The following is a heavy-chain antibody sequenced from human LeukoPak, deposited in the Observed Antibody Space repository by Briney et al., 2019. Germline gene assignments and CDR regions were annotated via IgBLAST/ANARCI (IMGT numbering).Heavy chain of an antibody. CDR1: GGSISSSNW. Sequence: SETLSLTCAVSGGSISSSNWWSWVRQPPGKGLEWMGEIYHSGRTNYNPSLKSRVTISVDTSKNQFSLKLSPVTAADTAVYYCARERNYDVLTGYYRGPPSYYFDYWGRGTLVTVSS. D-gene: IGHD3-9*01. J-gene: IGHJ4*02. CDR2: IYHSGRT. CDR3: ARERNYDVLTGYYRGPPSYYFDY. V-gene: IGHV4-4*02.